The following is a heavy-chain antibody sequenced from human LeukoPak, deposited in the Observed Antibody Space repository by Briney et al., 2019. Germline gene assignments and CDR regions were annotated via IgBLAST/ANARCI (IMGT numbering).Heavy chain of an antibody. Sequence: SETLSLTCTVSGGSISSSSYYWGWIRQPPGKGLEWIGSIYYSGSTYYNPSLKSRVTISVDTSKNQFSLKLSSVTAADTAVYDCARHSGSIFGVVIMYYFDYWGQGTLITVSS. J-gene: IGHJ4*02. CDR3: ARHSGSIFGVVIMYYFDY. CDR1: GGSISSSSYY. D-gene: IGHD3-3*01. CDR2: IYYSGST. V-gene: IGHV4-39*01.